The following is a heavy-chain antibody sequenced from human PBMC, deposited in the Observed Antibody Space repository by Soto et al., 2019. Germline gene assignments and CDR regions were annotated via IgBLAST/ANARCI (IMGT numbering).Heavy chain of an antibody. Sequence: SETLSLTCTVSGGSISSGGYYWSWIRQHPGKGLEWIGYIYYSGSTYYNPSLKSRVTISVDTSKNQFSLKLSSVTAADTAVYYCARGGRRAPGMDVWGQGTTVTVSS. CDR1: GGSISSGGYY. V-gene: IGHV4-31*03. CDR2: IYYSGST. J-gene: IGHJ6*02. CDR3: ARGGRRAPGMDV.